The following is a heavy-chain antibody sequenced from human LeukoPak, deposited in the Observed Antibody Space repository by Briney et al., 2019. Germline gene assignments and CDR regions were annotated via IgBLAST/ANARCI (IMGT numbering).Heavy chain of an antibody. Sequence: GGSLRLSCAASGFTVSSNYMSWVRQAPGKGLEWVSVIYSGGSTYYADSVKGRFTISRDNSKNTLYLQMNSLRAEDTAVYYCARDSVNLWFGESHFDYWGQGTLVTVSS. CDR3: ARDSVNLWFGESHFDY. CDR2: IYSGGST. V-gene: IGHV3-66*01. D-gene: IGHD3-10*01. CDR1: GFTVSSNY. J-gene: IGHJ4*02.